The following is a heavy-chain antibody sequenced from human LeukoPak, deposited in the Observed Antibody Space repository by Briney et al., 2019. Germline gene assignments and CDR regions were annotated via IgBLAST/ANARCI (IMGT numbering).Heavy chain of an antibody. Sequence: PGGSLRLSCTASRFTFSDYYMTWIRQAPGKGLEWVSYISSSDGTIYYADSVKGRFTISRDNAKNSLYLQMNSLAADDTAVYYCARVYISSRGYYYMDVWGKGTTVTVSS. D-gene: IGHD6-13*01. V-gene: IGHV3-11*01. CDR2: ISSSDGTI. CDR1: RFTFSDYY. J-gene: IGHJ6*03. CDR3: ARVYISSRGYYYMDV.